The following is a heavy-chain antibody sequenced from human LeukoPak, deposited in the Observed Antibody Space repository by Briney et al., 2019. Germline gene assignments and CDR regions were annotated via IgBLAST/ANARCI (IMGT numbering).Heavy chain of an antibody. CDR2: VTGTGGNT. D-gene: IGHD3-10*01. Sequence: GGSLRLSCEGSGFTFDSYAMSWVRQSPGKGLEWVSAVTGTGGNTYHADSVKDRFTISRDNSKNTVYLQMNSLRAEDTAVYYCAKVHGSGSYRFDFWGQGTLVTVSS. J-gene: IGHJ4*02. CDR3: AKVHGSGSYRFDF. CDR1: GFTFDSYA. V-gene: IGHV3-23*01.